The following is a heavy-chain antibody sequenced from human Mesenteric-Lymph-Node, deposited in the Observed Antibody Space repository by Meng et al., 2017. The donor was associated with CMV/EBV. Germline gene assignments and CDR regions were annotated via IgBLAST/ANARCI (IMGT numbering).Heavy chain of an antibody. CDR3: GYDFWGAPAGDGMDV. J-gene: IGHJ6*02. CDR2: IRGKANSYAT. D-gene: IGHD3-3*01. Sequence: GESLKISCAASGFSFSGSAMHWVRQASGKGLEWVGRIRGKANSYATAYGASVKGRFTISRDDSKDTAYLQMNSLKTEDTAVYYCGYDFWGAPAGDGMDVWGQGTTVTVSS. CDR1: GFSFSGSA. V-gene: IGHV3-73*01.